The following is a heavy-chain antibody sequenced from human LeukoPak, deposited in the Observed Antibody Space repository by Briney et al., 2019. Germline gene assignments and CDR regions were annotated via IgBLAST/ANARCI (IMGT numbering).Heavy chain of an antibody. CDR3: AKDQAYYDFWSGLDY. CDR1: GFTFSSYG. D-gene: IGHD3-3*01. V-gene: IGHV3-30*02. Sequence: GGSLRLSCAASGFTFSSYGMHWVRQAPGKGLEWVAFTRYDGSNKYYADSVKGRFTISRDNSKNTLYLQMNSLRAEDTAVYYCAKDQAYYDFWSGLDYWGQGTLVTVSS. J-gene: IGHJ4*02. CDR2: TRYDGSNK.